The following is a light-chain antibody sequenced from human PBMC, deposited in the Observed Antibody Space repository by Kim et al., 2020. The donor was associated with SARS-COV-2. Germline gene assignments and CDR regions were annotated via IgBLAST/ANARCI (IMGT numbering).Light chain of an antibody. CDR3: AAWDDSLNGVV. J-gene: IGLJ2*01. CDR1: SSNSGSNT. CDR2: SNK. Sequence: GQRVTISCSGSSSNSGSNTVNWYQQLPGTAPKLLIYSNKQRPSGVPDRFSGSKSGTSASLAISGLQSEDEADYYCAAWDDSLNGVVFGGGTQLTVL. V-gene: IGLV1-44*01.